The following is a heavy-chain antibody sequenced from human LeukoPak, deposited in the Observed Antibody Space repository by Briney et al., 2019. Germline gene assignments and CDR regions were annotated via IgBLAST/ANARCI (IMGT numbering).Heavy chain of an antibody. CDR1: GGSISSYY. Sequence: PSETLSLTCTVPGGSISSYYWSWIRQPPGKGLEWIGYIYYSGSTNYNPSLKSRVTISVDTSKNQFSLKLSSVAAADTAVYYCAASSSGYYWAAFDIWGQGTMVTVSS. CDR2: IYYSGST. CDR3: AASSSGYYWAAFDI. V-gene: IGHV4-59*01. J-gene: IGHJ3*02. D-gene: IGHD3-22*01.